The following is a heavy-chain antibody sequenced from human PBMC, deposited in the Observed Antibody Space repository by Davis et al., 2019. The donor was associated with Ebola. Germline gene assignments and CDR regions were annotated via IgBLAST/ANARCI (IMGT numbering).Heavy chain of an antibody. V-gene: IGHV3-53*01. J-gene: IGHJ5*02. CDR1: GFTVSRDY. CDR2: TFSGGAS. Sequence: GGSLRLSCTASGFTVSRDYMSWVRQAPGKGLEWVSLTFSGGASNYAASVKGRFTVSRDNVNNLLYLQMNSLRVDDTAIYYCARGGYDDGSLEHWGQGTLVTVSS. D-gene: IGHD5-18*01. CDR3: ARGGYDDGSLEH.